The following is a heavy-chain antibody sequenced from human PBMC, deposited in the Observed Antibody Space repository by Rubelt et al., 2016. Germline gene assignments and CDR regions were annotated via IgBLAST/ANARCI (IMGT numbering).Heavy chain of an antibody. CDR1: GGSFSGYY. V-gene: IGHV4-34*01. D-gene: IGHD1-1*01. J-gene: IGHJ4*02. CDR3: AMTTGGNWF. CDR2: INHSGST. Sequence: QVQLQQWGAGLLKPSETLSLTCAVYGGSFSGYYWTWIRQPPGKGLEWIGEINHSGSTNYNPSLKSRVTISIDTSKNQFSPRVGSVTAADPAVYYCAMTTGGNWFWGQGTLVTVSS.